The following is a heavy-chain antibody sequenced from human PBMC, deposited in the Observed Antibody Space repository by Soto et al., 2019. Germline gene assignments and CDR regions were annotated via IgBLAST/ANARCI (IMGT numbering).Heavy chain of an antibody. V-gene: IGHV3-30-3*01. CDR2: ISYDGSNK. J-gene: IGHJ6*02. D-gene: IGHD2-15*01. CDR3: ARDLRSSSNIVVVVAAPRSNYYGLDV. Sequence: PGGSLRLSCAASGFTFSSYAMHWVRQAPGKGLEWVAVISYDGSNKYYADSVKGRFTISRDNSKNTLYLQMNSLRAEDTAVYYCARDLRSSSNIVVVVAAPRSNYYGLDVWGQGTTVTVSS. CDR1: GFTFSSYA.